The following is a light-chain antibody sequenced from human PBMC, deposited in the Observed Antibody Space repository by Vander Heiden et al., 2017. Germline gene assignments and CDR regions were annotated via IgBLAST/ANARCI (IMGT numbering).Light chain of an antibody. CDR1: QSISSY. J-gene: IGKJ5*01. V-gene: IGKV1-39*01. CDR3: QQSYSTPIT. Sequence: DSQMTEYPSSLSASVGDRITIACRASQSISSYLNWYQQKPGKAPKLLIYAASSLQSGVPSRFSGSGSGTDFTLTISSLQPEDFATYHCQQSYSTPITFGQGTRLEIK. CDR2: AAS.